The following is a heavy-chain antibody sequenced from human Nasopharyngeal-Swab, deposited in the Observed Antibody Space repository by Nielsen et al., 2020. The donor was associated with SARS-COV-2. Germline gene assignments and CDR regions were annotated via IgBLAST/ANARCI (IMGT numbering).Heavy chain of an antibody. CDR3: ARGGSYYYYYGMDV. J-gene: IGHJ6*02. V-gene: IGHV3-64*01. D-gene: IGHD3-16*01. Sequence: VRQAPVKGLEYVSAISSNGGSTYYANSGKGRFTISRDNSKNTLYLQMGSLRAEDMAVYYCARGGSYYYYYGMDVWVQGTTVTVSS. CDR2: ISSNGGST.